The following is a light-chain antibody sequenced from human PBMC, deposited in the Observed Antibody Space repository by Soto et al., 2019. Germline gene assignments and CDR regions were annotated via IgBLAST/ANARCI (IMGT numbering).Light chain of an antibody. Sequence: EIVMTQSPATLSVSTGESGTLSCRAGQSVSSNLAWHQQKPGQAPGILMYDASTRATGISARFSGSGSGTEFTLTISSLQSEDFAVYYCQQYHNWPITFGQGTRLEIK. CDR1: QSVSSN. J-gene: IGKJ5*01. V-gene: IGKV3-15*01. CDR3: QQYHNWPIT. CDR2: DAS.